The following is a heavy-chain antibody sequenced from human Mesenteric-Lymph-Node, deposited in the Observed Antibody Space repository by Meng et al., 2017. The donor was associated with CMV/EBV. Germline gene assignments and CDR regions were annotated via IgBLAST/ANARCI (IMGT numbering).Heavy chain of an antibody. D-gene: IGHD5-18*01. CDR2: ISGSHDYI. Sequence: GGSLRLSCAASGFTFSAYSMNWVRQAPGKGLEWVSSISGSHDYIYYADSVKGRFTISRDNAKNSLYLQMNSLRAEDTAVYYCAREVDPETYAFDIWGQGTVVTVSS. CDR3: AREVDPETYAFDI. J-gene: IGHJ3*02. CDR1: GFTFSAYS. V-gene: IGHV3-21*01.